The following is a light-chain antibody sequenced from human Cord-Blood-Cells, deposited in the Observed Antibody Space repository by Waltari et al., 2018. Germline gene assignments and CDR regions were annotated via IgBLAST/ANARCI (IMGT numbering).Light chain of an antibody. CDR3: QQYYSNPFT. V-gene: IGKV4-1*01. Sequence: EIVINQPPDSQAVSLCERPTINCKSSQSVLYSSNNRNYLAWYQQKPAQPPKLLIYWASSLESGVPERFSGSGSGTDFTLTISSLQAEDVAVYYCQQYYSNPFTFGGGTKVEIK. J-gene: IGKJ4*01. CDR1: QSVLYSSNNRNY. CDR2: WAS.